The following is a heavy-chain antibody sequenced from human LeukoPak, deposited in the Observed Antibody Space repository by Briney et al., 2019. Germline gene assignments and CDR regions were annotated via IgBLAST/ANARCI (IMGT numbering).Heavy chain of an antibody. CDR1: GRSVSTFY. J-gene: IGHJ2*01. D-gene: IGHD1-26*01. CDR2: VHDTGST. V-gene: IGHV4-59*02. CDR3: ARGSTDVYWYLDV. Sequence: SETLSLTCIVSGRSVSTFYWSWLRQSPGTGLEWIGFVHDTGSTAYNPSLKSRVTISLETSKNKLSLMLTSVTAADTAMYYCARGSTDVYWYLDVWGRGTLVTVSS.